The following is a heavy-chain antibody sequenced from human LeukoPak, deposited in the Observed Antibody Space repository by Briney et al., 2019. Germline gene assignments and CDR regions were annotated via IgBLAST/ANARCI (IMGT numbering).Heavy chain of an antibody. CDR2: IKSKGDGETT. CDR3: TTDLGLTMIRGVIVY. CDR1: GITLSNYG. Sequence: GGSLRLSCAVSGITLSNYGMTWVRQAPGKGLEWIGRIKSKGDGETTDYTAPVKGRFTMSRDDSKATLYLQMNSLAAEDTAVYYCTTDLGLTMIRGVIVYWGQGALVTVSS. D-gene: IGHD3-10*01. J-gene: IGHJ4*02. V-gene: IGHV3-15*01.